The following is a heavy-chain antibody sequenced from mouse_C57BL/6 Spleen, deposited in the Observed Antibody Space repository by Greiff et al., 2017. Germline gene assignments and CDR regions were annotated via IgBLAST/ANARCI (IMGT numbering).Heavy chain of an antibody. D-gene: IGHD2-4*01. CDR2: ISSGSSTI. J-gene: IGHJ4*01. V-gene: IGHV5-17*01. Sequence: EVKLMESGGGLVKPGGSLKLSCAASGFTFSDYGMHWVRQASEKGLEWVAYISSGSSTIYYADTVKGRFTISRDNAKNTLFLQMTSLRSEGTAMYYCARPYDYDEVYYAMDYWGQGTSVTVSS. CDR3: ARPYDYDEVYYAMDY. CDR1: GFTFSDYG.